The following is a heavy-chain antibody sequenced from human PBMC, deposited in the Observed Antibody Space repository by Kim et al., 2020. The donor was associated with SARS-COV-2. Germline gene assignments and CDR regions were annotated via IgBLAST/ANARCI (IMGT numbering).Heavy chain of an antibody. Sequence: ASVKVSCKASGYTFASYCISWVRQAPGQGLEWMGWISGYNGNTNYAQELQGRVTMTTDTSTSTAYMELRGLRSDDTAVYYCARDVTGKYRVDYWGQGTLVTVSS. CDR2: ISGYNGNT. D-gene: IGHD3-9*01. V-gene: IGHV1-18*01. J-gene: IGHJ4*02. CDR3: ARDVTGKYRVDY. CDR1: GYTFASYC.